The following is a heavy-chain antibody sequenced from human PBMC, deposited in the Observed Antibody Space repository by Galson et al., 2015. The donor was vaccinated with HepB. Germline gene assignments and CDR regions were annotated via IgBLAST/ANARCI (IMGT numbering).Heavy chain of an antibody. J-gene: IGHJ4*02. D-gene: IGHD6-6*01. CDR3: ARTQTQESSSSGFDY. CDR1: GDSVSSNSAA. V-gene: IGHV6-1*01. CDR2: TYYRSKWYN. Sequence: CAISGDSVSSNSAAWNWIRQSPSRGLEWLGRTYYRSKWYNDYAVSVKSRITINPDTSKNQFSLQLNSVTPEDTAVYYCARTQTQESSSSGFDYWGQGTLVTVSS.